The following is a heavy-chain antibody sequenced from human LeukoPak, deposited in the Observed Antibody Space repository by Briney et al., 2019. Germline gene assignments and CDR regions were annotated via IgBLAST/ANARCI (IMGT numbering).Heavy chain of an antibody. D-gene: IGHD4-17*01. J-gene: IGHJ4*02. Sequence: PSETLSLTCAVYGGSFSGYYWTWIRQPPGKGLEWIGEINHSGSTNYNPSLKSRVTISVDTSKNQFSLKLSSLTVADTAVYYCARERPYGDYFDYWGQGTLVTVSS. CDR2: INHSGST. V-gene: IGHV4-34*01. CDR3: ARERPYGDYFDY. CDR1: GGSFSGYY.